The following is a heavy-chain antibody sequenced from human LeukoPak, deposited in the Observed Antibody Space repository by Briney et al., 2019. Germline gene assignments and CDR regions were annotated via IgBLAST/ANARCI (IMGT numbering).Heavy chain of an antibody. CDR3: AKGAGPPCFDP. Sequence: SETLSLTCTVSGGSISSDTYFWSWIRPPAGKGLEWIGRISSTGRTDSNPSLTSRVTISVDTSKNPFSMKLSSVTAADTAVYYCAKGAGPPCFDPWGQGTLVTVSS. V-gene: IGHV4-61*02. CDR1: GGSISSDTYF. CDR2: ISSTGRT. D-gene: IGHD6-19*01. J-gene: IGHJ5*02.